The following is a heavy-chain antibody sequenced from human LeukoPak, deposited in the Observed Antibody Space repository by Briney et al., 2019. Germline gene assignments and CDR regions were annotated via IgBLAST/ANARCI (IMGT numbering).Heavy chain of an antibody. V-gene: IGHV5-10-1*01. CDR1: GYSFTSYW. Sequence: GESLKISCKGSGYSFTSYWISWVRHMPRKGREWMGRLDPSDSYTNYSPSFQGHVTISADKSISTAYLQWSSLKASDTAMYYCASSLGYCSSTSCSGVYYYYYGMDVWGQGTTVTVSS. CDR3: ASSLGYCSSTSCSGVYYYYYGMDV. D-gene: IGHD2-2*01. J-gene: IGHJ6*02. CDR2: LDPSDSYT.